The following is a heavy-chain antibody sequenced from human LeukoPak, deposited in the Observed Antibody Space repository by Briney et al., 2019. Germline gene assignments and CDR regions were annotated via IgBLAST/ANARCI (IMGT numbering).Heavy chain of an antibody. D-gene: IGHD1-1*01. J-gene: IGHJ4*02. CDR2: IGIDSGNT. CDR1: GFPFIEYS. CDR3: ARDHNYAFDN. V-gene: IGHV3-48*01. Sequence: GGSLRLSRTASGFPFIEYSMNWVRQAPGKGLEWISYIGIDSGNTKYADSVRGRFTISADKAKNSLYLQMNSLRVEDTAVYYCARDHNYAFDNWGQGTLDSVAS.